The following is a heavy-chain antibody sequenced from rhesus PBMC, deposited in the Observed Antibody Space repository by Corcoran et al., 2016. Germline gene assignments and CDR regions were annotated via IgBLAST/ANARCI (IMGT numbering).Heavy chain of an antibody. CDR3: ARDPNLSYGWYFDI. V-gene: IGHV4S19*01. J-gene: IGHJ2*01. D-gene: IGHD5-36*01. CDR2: SIGCLEST. Sequence: QVQLQESGPGLVKPSETLSLTCAVSGGSISSSDWWSWIRQPPGKGLEWIGESIGCLESTTSNPAPKVPVTLPQDTSQNQFALRLRSVPPADSAVYSWARDPNLSYGWYFDIWGPGTPITISS. CDR1: GGSISSSDW.